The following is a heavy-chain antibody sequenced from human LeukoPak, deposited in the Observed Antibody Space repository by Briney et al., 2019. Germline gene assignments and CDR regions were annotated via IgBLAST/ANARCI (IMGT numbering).Heavy chain of an antibody. J-gene: IGHJ4*02. CDR3: ARDYSSGWYDY. Sequence: GASVKVSCKASGYTFTGYYMHWVRQAPGQGLEWMGWINPNSGGANYALKFQGRVTMTMDTSIRTAYMELSRLRSDDTAMYYCARDYSSGWYDYWGQGTLVTVSS. CDR1: GYTFTGYY. D-gene: IGHD6-19*01. V-gene: IGHV1-2*02. CDR2: INPNSGGA.